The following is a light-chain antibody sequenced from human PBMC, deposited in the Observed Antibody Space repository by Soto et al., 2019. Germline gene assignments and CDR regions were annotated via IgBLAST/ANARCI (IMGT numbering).Light chain of an antibody. Sequence: DTVMTQSPLSLPVTPGEPASISCRSSQSLLHSNGYNYLDWYLQKPGQSPQLLICLGSNRASGVPDRFSGSGSGTDFTLKISRVEAEDVGVYYCMQALQTPRTFGQGTKVEIK. CDR1: QSLLHSNGYNY. CDR3: MQALQTPRT. J-gene: IGKJ1*01. V-gene: IGKV2-28*01. CDR2: LGS.